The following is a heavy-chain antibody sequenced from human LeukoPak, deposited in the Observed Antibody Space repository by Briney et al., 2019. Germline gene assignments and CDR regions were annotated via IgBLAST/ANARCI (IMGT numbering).Heavy chain of an antibody. Sequence: GGSLRLSCAASGFTFNSYAIHWVRQAPGKGLEWVAVISYDGSNKYYADSVKGRFTISRDNSKNTLYLQLNSLRPEDTAVYYCARDQLAYSGYDTLFDYWGQGTLITVSS. J-gene: IGHJ4*02. V-gene: IGHV3-30*04. D-gene: IGHD5-12*01. CDR1: GFTFNSYA. CDR2: ISYDGSNK. CDR3: ARDQLAYSGYDTLFDY.